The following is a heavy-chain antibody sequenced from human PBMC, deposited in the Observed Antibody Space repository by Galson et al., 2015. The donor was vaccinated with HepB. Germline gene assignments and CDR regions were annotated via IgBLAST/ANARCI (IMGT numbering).Heavy chain of an antibody. CDR2: IIPIFGTA. CDR3: ARGNRFCGGECYWNDAFDI. D-gene: IGHD2-21*01. J-gene: IGHJ3*02. V-gene: IGHV1-69*13. CDR1: GGTFSSYA. Sequence: SVKVSCKASGGTFSSYAISWVRQAPGQGLEWMGGIIPIFGTANYAQRFQGRVTITADESTITAYMELSSMRSEDTAVYYCARGNRFCGGECYWNDAFDIWVQGTMVTVSS.